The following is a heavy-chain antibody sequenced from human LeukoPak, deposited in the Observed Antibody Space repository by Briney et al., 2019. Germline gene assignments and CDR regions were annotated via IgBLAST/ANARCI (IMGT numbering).Heavy chain of an antibody. J-gene: IGHJ3*02. V-gene: IGHV4-61*02. CDR2: LHTSGST. Sequence: SQTLSLTCTVSGGSISSGSYYWRWIRQPAGKGLQWIGRLHTSGSTNYSPSLRSRVTISVDTSKNQFSLKLSSMTAADTAVYFCARDRGGIVGDTSAFDIWGQGTMVTVSS. CDR3: ARDRGGIVGDTSAFDI. D-gene: IGHD1-26*01. CDR1: GGSISSGSYY.